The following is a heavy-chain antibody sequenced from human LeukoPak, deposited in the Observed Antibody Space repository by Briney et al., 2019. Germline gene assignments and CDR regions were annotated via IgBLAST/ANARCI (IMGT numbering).Heavy chain of an antibody. CDR3: ARDLRGSYIPYFDY. CDR1: GHSISSAYY. V-gene: IGHV4-38-2*02. CDR2: IYHSGNN. J-gene: IGHJ4*02. Sequence: PSETLSLTCSVSGHSISSAYYWSWIRQPPGKGLEWIGSIYHSGNNYYNPSLKSRVTISVDTSKNQFSLRLSSVTAADTAVYYCARDLRGSYIPYFDYWGQGVLVTVSS. D-gene: IGHD1-26*01.